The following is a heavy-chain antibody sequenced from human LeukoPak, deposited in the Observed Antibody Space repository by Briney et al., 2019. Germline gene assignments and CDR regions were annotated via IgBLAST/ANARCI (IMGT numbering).Heavy chain of an antibody. J-gene: IGHJ4*01. V-gene: IGHV3-23*01. D-gene: IGHD6-19*01. CDR1: GFTFSNYA. Sequence: GGSLRLSCAASGFTFSNYAMSWVRQAPGMGLEWVSTLSGSGITTYHADSVKGRFTISRDNSKNTLYLQMNSLRAEDTAVYYCAKGIYSSGWSYFDYWGHGTLVTVSS. CDR3: AKGIYSSGWSYFDY. CDR2: LSGSGITT.